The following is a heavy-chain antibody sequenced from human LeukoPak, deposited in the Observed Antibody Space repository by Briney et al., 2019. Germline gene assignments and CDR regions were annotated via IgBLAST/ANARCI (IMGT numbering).Heavy chain of an antibody. CDR2: ISGSGGST. Sequence: GGSLRLSCAASGFTFSSYAMSWVRQAPGKGLEWVSAISGSGGSTYYADSVKGRFTISRDNSKNTLYLQMNSLRAEDTAVYYCASSPLIYDFWSGYLYYFDYWGQGTLVTVSS. CDR1: GFTFSSYA. D-gene: IGHD3-3*01. J-gene: IGHJ4*02. CDR3: ASSPLIYDFWSGYLYYFDY. V-gene: IGHV3-23*01.